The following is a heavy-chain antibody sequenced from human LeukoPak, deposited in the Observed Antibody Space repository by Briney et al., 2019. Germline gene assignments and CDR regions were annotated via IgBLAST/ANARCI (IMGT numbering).Heavy chain of an antibody. CDR2: IYHSGST. D-gene: IGHD2-2*01. V-gene: IGHV4-38-2*02. CDR3: ASLRIGYCTSTSCLGWFES. CDR1: GYSISSGYY. J-gene: IGHJ5*01. Sequence: SETLSLTCTVSGYSISSGYYWGWIRQPPGKGLEWIGSIYHSGSTYYNPSLKSRVTISVDTSKNQFSLKLSSVTAADTVVYFCASLRIGYCTSTSCLGWFESWGQGTLVTVSS.